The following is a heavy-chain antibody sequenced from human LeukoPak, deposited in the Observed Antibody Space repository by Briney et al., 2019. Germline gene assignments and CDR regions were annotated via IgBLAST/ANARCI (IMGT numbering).Heavy chain of an antibody. D-gene: IGHD2-21*02. J-gene: IGHJ6*03. V-gene: IGHV4-59*01. Sequence: SETLSLTCTVSGGSTSRNYWSWIRQPPGKGLEWIGYIYYSGSTNYNPSLKSRVTISVDTSKNQFSLKLSSVTAADTAVYYCARARKAYCGGDCYSAAHYYYYYYYMDVWGKGTTVTVSS. CDR2: IYYSGST. CDR3: ARARKAYCGGDCYSAAHYYYYYYYMDV. CDR1: GGSTSRNY.